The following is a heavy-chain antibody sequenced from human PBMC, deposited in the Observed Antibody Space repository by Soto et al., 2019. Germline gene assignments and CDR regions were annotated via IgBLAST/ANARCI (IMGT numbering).Heavy chain of an antibody. CDR3: ARHRGDQLQTGFYYYGMDV. V-gene: IGHV5-51*01. D-gene: IGHD2-2*01. CDR1: GYNFTNYL. Sequence: GESLKISCKASGYNFTNYLIAWVRQMPGKGLEWMGLIYPGDSLTTYGPSFQGLVTISADKSISTAYLQWRSLRASDTAMYYCARHRGDQLQTGFYYYGMDVWGQGTTVTVSS. J-gene: IGHJ6*02. CDR2: IYPGDSLT.